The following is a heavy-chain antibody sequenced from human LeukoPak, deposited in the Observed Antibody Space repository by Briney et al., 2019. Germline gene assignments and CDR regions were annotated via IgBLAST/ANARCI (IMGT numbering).Heavy chain of an antibody. J-gene: IGHJ4*02. V-gene: IGHV3-48*03. D-gene: IGHD5-18*01. CDR3: AREGTAMVSFDY. CDR2: ISSGGNTI. CDR1: GFNFSSYE. Sequence: PGGSLRLSCAASGFNFSSYEMIWVRPAPGKGLEWVSYISSGGNTIYYADSVKGRFTISRDNAKNSLYLQMNSLRAEDTAVYYCAREGTAMVSFDYWGQGPLVTVSS.